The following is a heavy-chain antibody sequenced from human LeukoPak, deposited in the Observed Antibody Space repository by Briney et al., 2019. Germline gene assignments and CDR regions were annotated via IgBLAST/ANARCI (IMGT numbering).Heavy chain of an antibody. J-gene: IGHJ4*02. V-gene: IGHV4-34*01. Sequence: SETLSLTCAVYGGSFGGYYWSWIRQPPGKGLEWIGEINHSGSTNYNPSLKSRVTISVDTSKNQFSLKLSSVTAADTAVYYCARYSGSYSFDYWGQGTLVTVSS. CDR3: ARYSGSYSFDY. CDR1: GGSFGGYY. D-gene: IGHD1-26*01. CDR2: INHSGST.